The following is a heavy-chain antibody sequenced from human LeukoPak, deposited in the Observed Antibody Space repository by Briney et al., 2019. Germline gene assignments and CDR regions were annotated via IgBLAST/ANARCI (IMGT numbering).Heavy chain of an antibody. D-gene: IGHD3-22*01. J-gene: IGHJ4*02. V-gene: IGHV4-4*07. CDR1: GGSISSNY. Sequence: SETLSLTCTVSGGSISSNYWSWIRQSAGKGLEWVGRIYISGSTNYNPSLKSRVTMSLGTSKNQFSLKLTSVTAADTAVYFCARNSKTYYYDSAFDYWAQGTLVTVSS. CDR3: ARNSKTYYYDSAFDY. CDR2: IYISGST.